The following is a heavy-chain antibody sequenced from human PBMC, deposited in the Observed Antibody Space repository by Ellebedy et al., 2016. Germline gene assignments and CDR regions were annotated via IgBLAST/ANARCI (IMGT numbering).Heavy chain of an antibody. CDR1: GFTFSSYW. J-gene: IGHJ6*02. CDR3: ARLWFGEYPDYYYYGMDV. CDR2: IKQDGSEK. D-gene: IGHD3-10*01. Sequence: GESLKISXAASGFTFSSYWMSWVRQAPGKGLEWVANIKQDGSEKYYVDSVKGRFTISRDNAKNSLYLQMNSLRAEDTAVYYCARLWFGEYPDYYYYGMDVWGQGTTVTVSS. V-gene: IGHV3-7*02.